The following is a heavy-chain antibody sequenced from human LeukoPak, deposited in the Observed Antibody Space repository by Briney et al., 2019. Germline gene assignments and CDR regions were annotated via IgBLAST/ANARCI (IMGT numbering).Heavy chain of an antibody. D-gene: IGHD1-26*01. CDR1: GGSISSGDYY. Sequence: SETLSLTCTVSGGSISSGDYYWSWIRQPPGKGLEWIGYIYYSGSTYYNPSLKSRVTISVDTSKNQFSLKLDSVTATDTAVYYCACTKWEQIDYWGQGSLVTVSS. CDR3: ACTKWEQIDY. CDR2: IYYSGST. V-gene: IGHV4-30-4*08. J-gene: IGHJ4*02.